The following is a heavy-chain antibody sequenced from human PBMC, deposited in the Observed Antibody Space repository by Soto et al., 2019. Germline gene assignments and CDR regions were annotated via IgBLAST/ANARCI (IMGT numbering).Heavy chain of an antibody. D-gene: IGHD1-26*01. CDR2: INSDASST. CDR1: GFTFNIYW. CDR3: ASGVRGGSYSYYYYDKGV. Sequence: EVQLVESGGGLVQPGGSLRLSCAASGFTFNIYWMHWVRQAPGKGLVWVSRINSDASSTNYADSVKGRFTISRDNAKKTRYMQMNSLEVENNAVEYWASGVRGGSYSYYYYDKGVWGQGTTVTVSS. V-gene: IGHV3-74*01. J-gene: IGHJ6*02.